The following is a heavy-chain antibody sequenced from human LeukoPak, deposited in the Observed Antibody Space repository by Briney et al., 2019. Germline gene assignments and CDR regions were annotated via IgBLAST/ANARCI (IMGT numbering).Heavy chain of an antibody. J-gene: IGHJ4*02. D-gene: IGHD2-15*01. CDR1: GYTFTSYY. CDR3: ARAGRHCSGGSCYSPDNY. V-gene: IGHV1-46*01. Sequence: ASVKVSCKASGYTFTSYYMHWVRQAPGQGLEWMGIINPSGGSTSYAQKFQGRVTITADESTSTAYMELSSLRSEDTAVYYCARAGRHCSGGSCYSPDNYWGQGTLVTVSS. CDR2: INPSGGST.